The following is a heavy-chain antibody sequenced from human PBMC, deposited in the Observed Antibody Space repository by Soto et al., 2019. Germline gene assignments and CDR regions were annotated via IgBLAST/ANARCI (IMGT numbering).Heavy chain of an antibody. Sequence: PSETLSLTCTVSGGSISSYYWSWIRQPPGKGLEWIGYIYYSGSTNYNPSLKSRVTVSVDTSKNQFSLKLSSVTAADTAVYYCARESYYYDSSGYYGAFDYWGQGTLVTVSS. D-gene: IGHD3-22*01. V-gene: IGHV4-59*01. CDR2: IYYSGST. CDR3: ARESYYYDSSGYYGAFDY. J-gene: IGHJ4*02. CDR1: GGSISSYY.